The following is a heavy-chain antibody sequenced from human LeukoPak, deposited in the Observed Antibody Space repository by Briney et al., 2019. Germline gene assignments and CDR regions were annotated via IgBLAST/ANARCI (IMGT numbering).Heavy chain of an antibody. Sequence: ASVKVSRKASGYTFTGYYMHWVRQAPGQGLEWMGGIIPIFGTANYAQKFQGRVTITADKSTSTAYMELSSLRSEDTAVYYCARDARTTVTTPRNAFDIWGQGTMVAVSS. CDR1: GYTFTGYY. D-gene: IGHD4-17*01. CDR3: ARDARTTVTTPRNAFDI. V-gene: IGHV1-69*06. CDR2: IIPIFGTA. J-gene: IGHJ3*02.